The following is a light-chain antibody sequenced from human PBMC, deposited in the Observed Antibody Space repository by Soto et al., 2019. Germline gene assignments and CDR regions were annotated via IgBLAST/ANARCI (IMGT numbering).Light chain of an antibody. V-gene: IGKV3-20*01. CDR2: GAS. Sequence: EIVLTQSPGTLSLSPGERATLSCRASQSVSSSYLAWYQQKPGQAPRLLIFGASSRATGIPDRFSGSGSGTDFTLTISRLEPEDFAGYYCQHYETFGQGTKVEIK. J-gene: IGKJ1*01. CDR3: QHYET. CDR1: QSVSSSY.